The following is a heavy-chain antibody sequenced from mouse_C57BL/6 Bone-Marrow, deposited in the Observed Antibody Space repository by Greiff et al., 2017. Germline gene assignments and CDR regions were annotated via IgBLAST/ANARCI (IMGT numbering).Heavy chain of an antibody. V-gene: IGHV1-9*01. D-gene: IGHD2-2*01. CDR3: AGSWLPRDVYWYFDV. CDR2: ILPGSGST. CDR1: GYTFTGYW. J-gene: IGHJ1*03. Sequence: VQRVESGAELMKPGASVKLSCKATGYTFTGYWIEWVKQRPGHGLEWIGEILPGSGSTNYNEKFKGKATFTADTSSNTAYLQLSSLTTEDSAIYYGAGSWLPRDVYWYFDVWGTGTTVTVSS.